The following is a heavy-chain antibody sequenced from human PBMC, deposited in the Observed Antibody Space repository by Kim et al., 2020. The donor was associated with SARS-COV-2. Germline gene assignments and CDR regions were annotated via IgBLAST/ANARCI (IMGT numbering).Heavy chain of an antibody. J-gene: IGHJ4*02. V-gene: IGHV3-23*01. D-gene: IGHD6-19*01. CDR3: ARCPGSTGQHCFIDC. CDR1: GFTFSNYA. CDR2: ISGGGAGT. Sequence: GGSLRLSCAASGFTFSNYAMSWVRQAPGKGLEWVSGISGGGAGTYYADSVKGRFTISRDNSKNTLYLQMNSLRAEDTATYFCARCPGSTGQHCFIDCWGQGALVPVSS.